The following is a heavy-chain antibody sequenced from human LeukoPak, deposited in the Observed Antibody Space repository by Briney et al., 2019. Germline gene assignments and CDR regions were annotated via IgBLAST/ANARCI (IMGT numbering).Heavy chain of an antibody. V-gene: IGHV4-38-2*01. CDR3: ASAYGSGSYYNGFLY. CDR2: IYHSGST. Sequence: SETLSLTCAVSGYSISSGYYWGWIQQPPGKGMDWIGSIYHSGSTYYNPSLKSRVTISVDTSKNQLSLKLSSVTAADTAVYYCASAYGSGSYYNGFLYWGQGTLVTVSS. J-gene: IGHJ4*02. D-gene: IGHD3-10*01. CDR1: GYSISSGYY.